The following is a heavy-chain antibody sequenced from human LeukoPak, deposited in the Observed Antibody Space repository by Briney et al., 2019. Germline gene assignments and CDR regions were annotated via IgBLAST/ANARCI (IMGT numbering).Heavy chain of an antibody. CDR3: ARRGRYCSSTSCYTYDY. CDR1: GFTFSSYW. J-gene: IGHJ4*02. CDR2: IKQDGSEK. V-gene: IGHV3-7*01. Sequence: GGSLRLSCAASGFTFSSYWMSWVRQAPGKGLEWVANIKQDGSEKCYVDSVKGRFTISRDNAKNSLYLQMNSLRAEDTAVYYCARRGRYCSSTSCYTYDYWGQGTLVTVSS. D-gene: IGHD2-2*02.